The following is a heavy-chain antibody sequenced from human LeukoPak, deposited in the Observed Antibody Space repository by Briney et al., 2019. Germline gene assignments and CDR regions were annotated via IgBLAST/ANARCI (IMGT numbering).Heavy chain of an antibody. CDR2: IWYDGSNK. Sequence: PGKSLRLSCTASGFTFSDYGMHWVRQPPGKGLEWVAIIWYDGSNKTYEDSVKGRFTISRDNSKNTLYLQMNSLRAEDTAVYYCLRDLNWSLDQWGQGTLVTVSS. J-gene: IGHJ4*02. D-gene: IGHD1-20*01. V-gene: IGHV3-33*01. CDR1: GFTFSDYG. CDR3: LRDLNWSLDQ.